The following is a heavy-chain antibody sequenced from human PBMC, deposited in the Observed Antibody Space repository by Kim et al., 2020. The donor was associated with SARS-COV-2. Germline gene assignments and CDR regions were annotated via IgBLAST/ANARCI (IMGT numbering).Heavy chain of an antibody. CDR1: GGSISSGGYS. J-gene: IGHJ4*02. Sequence: SETLSLTCAVSGGSISSGGYSWSWIRQPPGKGLEWIGYIYHSGSTYYNPSLKSRVTISVDRSKNQFSLKLSSVTAADTAVYYCARATSGSYGSRKGFDYWGQGTLVTVSS. CDR2: IYHSGST. V-gene: IGHV4-30-2*01. CDR3: ARATSGSYGSRKGFDY. D-gene: IGHD1-26*01.